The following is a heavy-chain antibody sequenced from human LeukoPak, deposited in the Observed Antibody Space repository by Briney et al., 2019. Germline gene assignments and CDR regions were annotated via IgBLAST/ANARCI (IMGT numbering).Heavy chain of an antibody. CDR2: ISAYNGNT. Sequence: GASVKVSCKASGYTFTSNGITWVRQAPRQGLEWMGWISAYNGNTNYAQKLQGRVTMTTDTSTSTAYMELRSLRSDDTAVYYCARELWDNSYYFDYWGQGTLVTVSS. CDR1: GYTFTSNG. CDR3: ARELWDNSYYFDY. J-gene: IGHJ4*02. D-gene: IGHD1/OR15-1a*01. V-gene: IGHV1-18*01.